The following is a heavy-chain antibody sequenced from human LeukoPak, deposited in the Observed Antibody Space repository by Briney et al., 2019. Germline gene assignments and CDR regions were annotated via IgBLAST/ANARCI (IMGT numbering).Heavy chain of an antibody. CDR2: ISSSSSTI. V-gene: IGHV3-48*02. D-gene: IGHD6-13*01. J-gene: IGHJ5*02. CDR1: GFTFSSYS. CDR3: ALFRSSSWPEWYNWFDP. Sequence: QSGGSLRLSCAASGFTFSSYSMNWVRQAPGKGLEWVSYISSSSSTIYYADSVKGRFTISRDNAKNSLYLQMNSLRDEDTAVYYCALFRSSSWPEWYNWFDPWGQGTLVTVSS.